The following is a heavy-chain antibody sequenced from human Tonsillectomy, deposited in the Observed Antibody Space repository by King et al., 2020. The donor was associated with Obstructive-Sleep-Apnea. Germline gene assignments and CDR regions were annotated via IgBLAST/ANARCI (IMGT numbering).Heavy chain of an antibody. Sequence: QLVQSGAEVKKPGESLKISCKGSGYSFTSYWIVWVRQMPGKGLEWMGIIYPGDSDTRYSPSFQGQVTISADKSISTAYLQWSSLKPSDTAMYYCAGLRDYGGNSGYFDYWGQGTLVTVSS. V-gene: IGHV5-51*01. CDR2: IYPGDSDT. CDR1: GYSFTSYW. J-gene: IGHJ4*02. D-gene: IGHD4-23*01. CDR3: AGLRDYGGNSGYFDY.